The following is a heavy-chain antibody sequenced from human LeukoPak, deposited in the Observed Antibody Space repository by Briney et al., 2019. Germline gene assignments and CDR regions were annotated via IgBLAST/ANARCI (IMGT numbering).Heavy chain of an antibody. CDR1: GFTFSSYW. CDR2: INSDGSST. D-gene: IGHD2-15*01. Sequence: GGSLRLSCAASGFTFSSYWMHWVRQAPEKGLVWVSRINSDGSSTSYADSVKGRFTISRDNSKNTLYLQMNSLRAEDTALYHCVPFCSGANCYSGPPGYWGQGTLVTVSS. CDR3: VPFCSGANCYSGPPGY. J-gene: IGHJ4*02. V-gene: IGHV3-74*01.